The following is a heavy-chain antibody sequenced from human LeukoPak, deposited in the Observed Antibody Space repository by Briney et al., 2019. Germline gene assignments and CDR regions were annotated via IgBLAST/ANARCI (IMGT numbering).Heavy chain of an antibody. V-gene: IGHV1-2*02. D-gene: IGHD2-15*01. CDR1: GYTFTTYN. CDR2: ITPNSGGT. CDR3: ARGRGGGYFDF. J-gene: IGHJ4*02. Sequence: ASVKVSCKASGYTFTTYNIHWVRQAPGQGLEWMGWITPNSGGTNYAQKFQGRVTMTRDTSISIAYMELSRLRSDDTAAYSCARGRGGGYFDFWGQEALVTVSS.